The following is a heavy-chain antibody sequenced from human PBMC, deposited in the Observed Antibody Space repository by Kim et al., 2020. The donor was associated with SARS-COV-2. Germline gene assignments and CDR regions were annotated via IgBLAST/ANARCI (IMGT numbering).Heavy chain of an antibody. J-gene: IGHJ4*02. D-gene: IGHD3-3*01. CDR3: AHRPGGFWNGYFDY. Sequence: SPSLKGRLTITTDTSKNQVVLTMTNMDPVDTATYYCAHRPGGFWNGYFDYWGQGTLVTVSS. V-gene: IGHV2-5*01.